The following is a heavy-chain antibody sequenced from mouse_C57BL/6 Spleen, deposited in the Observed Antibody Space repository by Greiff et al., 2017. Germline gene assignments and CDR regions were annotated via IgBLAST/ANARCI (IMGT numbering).Heavy chain of an antibody. V-gene: IGHV1-26*01. CDR1: GYTFTDYY. D-gene: IGHD2-4*01. Sequence: VQLKESGPELVKPGASVKISCKASGYTFTDYYMNWVKQSHGKSLEWIGDIDPNNGGTSYNQKFKGKATLTVDKSSSTAYMELRSLTSEDSAVYYCASRNDYDDGYAMDYWGQGTSVTVSS. CDR3: ASRNDYDDGYAMDY. CDR2: IDPNNGGT. J-gene: IGHJ4*01.